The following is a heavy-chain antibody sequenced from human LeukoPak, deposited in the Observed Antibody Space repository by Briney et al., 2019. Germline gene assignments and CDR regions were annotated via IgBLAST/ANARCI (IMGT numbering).Heavy chain of an antibody. J-gene: IGHJ4*02. CDR2: IYSGGST. CDR1: GFTVSSNY. V-gene: IGHV3-53*01. D-gene: IGHD2-2*01. CDR3: AKSSDYQVLSYFDY. Sequence: GGSLRLSCAASGFTVSSNYMSWVRQAPGKGLEWVSVIYSGGSTYYADSVKGRFTISRDNSKNTLYLQMNSLRAEDTAVYYCAKSSDYQVLSYFDYWGQGTLVTVS.